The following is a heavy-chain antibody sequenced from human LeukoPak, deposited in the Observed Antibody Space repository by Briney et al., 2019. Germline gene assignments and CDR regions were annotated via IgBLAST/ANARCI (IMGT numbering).Heavy chain of an antibody. J-gene: IGHJ4*02. V-gene: IGHV3-30*02. Sequence: GGSLRLSCAASGFTFRSYGTHWVRQAPGKGLEWVSIIWYDGSNKYYADSVRGRFTISRDNSKNTLYLQMNSLRVEDTAVYYCATGNEYYFDHWGQGTLVSVSS. D-gene: IGHD1-14*01. CDR3: ATGNEYYFDH. CDR1: GFTFRSYG. CDR2: IWYDGSNK.